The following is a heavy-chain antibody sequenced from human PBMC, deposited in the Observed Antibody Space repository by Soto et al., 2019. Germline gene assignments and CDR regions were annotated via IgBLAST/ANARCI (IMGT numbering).Heavy chain of an antibody. CDR3: ARAPSPKSSSWYWLDY. D-gene: IGHD6-13*01. J-gene: IGHJ4*02. CDR2: IYYSGVT. CDR1: GGSITSYY. Sequence: PSETLSLTCTVSGGSITSYYWTWIRQPPGKGPEWIGYIYYSGVTNYNPSLKSRVTISVDTSNNQFSMRLSSVTAADTAVYYRARAPSPKSSSWYWLDYWGQGALVTVSS. V-gene: IGHV4-59*01.